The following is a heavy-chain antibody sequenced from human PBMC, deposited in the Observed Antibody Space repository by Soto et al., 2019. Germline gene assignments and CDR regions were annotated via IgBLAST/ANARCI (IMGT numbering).Heavy chain of an antibody. CDR3: AKVSSIAARRDFDY. Sequence: GGSLRLSCAASGFTFSSYGMHWVRQAPGKGLEWVAVISYDGSNKYYADSVKGRFTTSRDNSKNTLYLQMNSLRAEDTAVYYCAKVSSIAARRDFDYWGQGTLVTVSS. CDR1: GFTFSSYG. V-gene: IGHV3-30*18. CDR2: ISYDGSNK. J-gene: IGHJ4*02. D-gene: IGHD6-6*01.